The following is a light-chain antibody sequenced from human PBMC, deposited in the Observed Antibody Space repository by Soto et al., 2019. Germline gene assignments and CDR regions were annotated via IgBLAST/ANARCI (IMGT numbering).Light chain of an antibody. J-gene: IGLJ2*01. V-gene: IGLV1-40*01. CDR3: QSYDSSLSGVV. CDR1: SSNIGAGYD. CDR2: GNS. Sequence: QSVLTQPTSVSGAPGQRVTISCTGSSSNIGAGYDVHWYQQLPGTAPKLLIYGNSNRPSGVPDRFSGSKSGTSASLAITRLQAEDEADYYCQSYDSSLSGVVFGGGTKLTVL.